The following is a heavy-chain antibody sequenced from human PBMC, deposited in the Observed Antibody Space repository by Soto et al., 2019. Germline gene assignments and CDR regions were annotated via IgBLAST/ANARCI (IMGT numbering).Heavy chain of an antibody. V-gene: IGHV1-3*01. CDR1: GYTFTSYA. CDR2: INAGNGNT. Sequence: GASGKVSCKASGYTFTSYAMHWVRQAPGQRLEWMGWINAGNGNTKYSQKFQGRVTITRDTSASTAYMELSSLRSEDTAVYYCAREAPAMTTELNWFDPWGQGTLVTVSS. J-gene: IGHJ5*02. CDR3: AREAPAMTTELNWFDP. D-gene: IGHD4-17*01.